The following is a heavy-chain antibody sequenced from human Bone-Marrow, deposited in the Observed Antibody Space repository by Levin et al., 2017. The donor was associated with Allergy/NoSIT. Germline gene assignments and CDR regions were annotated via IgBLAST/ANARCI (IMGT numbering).Heavy chain of an antibody. CDR3: ARDLTSSSHYFYYYLDV. J-gene: IGHJ6*03. CDR1: GYTLRSHA. CDR2: INTNTGNP. Sequence: ASVKVSCKASGYTLRSHALNWVRQAPGQGLEWMGWINTNTGNPTSAPGFTGRFVFSLDNSFTTAYLEINNLKAEDTAVYYCARDLTSSSHYFYYYLDVWGTGTTVTVSS. V-gene: IGHV7-4-1*02. D-gene: IGHD4/OR15-4a*01.